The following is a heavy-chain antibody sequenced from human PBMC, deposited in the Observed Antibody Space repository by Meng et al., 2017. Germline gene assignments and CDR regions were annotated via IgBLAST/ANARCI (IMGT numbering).Heavy chain of an antibody. CDR1: GLTVSSNY. CDR3: ASAGDDAFDI. J-gene: IGHJ3*02. V-gene: IGHV3-53*04. Sequence: GESLKISCAASGLTVSSNYMSWVRQAPGKGLEWVSVIYSGGSTYYADSVKGRFTISRHNSKNTLYLQMNSLRAEDTAVYYCASAGDDAFDIWGQGTMVTVSS. CDR2: IYSGGST. D-gene: IGHD2-21*01.